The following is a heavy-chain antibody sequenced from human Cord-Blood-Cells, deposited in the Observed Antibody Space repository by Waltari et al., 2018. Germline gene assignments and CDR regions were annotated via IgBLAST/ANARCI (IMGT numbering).Heavy chain of an antibody. CDR1: GGSFSGYY. Sequence: QVQLQQWGAGLLKPSETLSLTCAVYGGSFSGYYWSWIRPPPGKGMEWTGEINLSGSTNYNPSLKRRVTISVDTSKNQFSLKLSSVTAADTAVYYCASEVGDIDYWGQGTLVTVSS. CDR2: INLSGST. CDR3: ASEVGDIDY. J-gene: IGHJ4*02. D-gene: IGHD1-26*01. V-gene: IGHV4-34*01.